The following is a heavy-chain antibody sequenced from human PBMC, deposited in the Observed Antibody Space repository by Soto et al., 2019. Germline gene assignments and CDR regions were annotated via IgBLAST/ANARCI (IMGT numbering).Heavy chain of an antibody. J-gene: IGHJ4*02. D-gene: IGHD6-13*01. CDR1: GYTFTSYG. Sequence: QVPLVQSGAEVKKPGASVKVSCQASGYTFTSYGISWVRQAPGQGLEWMGWISAYNGNTNYAQKLQGRVTMTTDTSTSTAYMELRSLRSDDTAVYYCARVQRQQLVLRHNFDYWGQGTLVTVSS. CDR3: ARVQRQQLVLRHNFDY. CDR2: ISAYNGNT. V-gene: IGHV1-18*01.